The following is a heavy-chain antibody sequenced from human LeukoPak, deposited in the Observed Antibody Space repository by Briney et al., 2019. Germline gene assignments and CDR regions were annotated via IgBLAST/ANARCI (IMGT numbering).Heavy chain of an antibody. CDR1: GGSIRGYY. D-gene: IGHD2-21*02. V-gene: IGHV4-59*01. Sequence: SETLSLTCNVSGGSIRGYYWSWIRQSPEKGLEWIGYIYSSGSTNYNPSLKSRVTMSVDTSKNQLSLKVSSVTAADTAVYYCARHEYGDSNYFDHWGQGTLVTVSS. CDR2: IYSSGST. J-gene: IGHJ4*02. CDR3: ARHEYGDSNYFDH.